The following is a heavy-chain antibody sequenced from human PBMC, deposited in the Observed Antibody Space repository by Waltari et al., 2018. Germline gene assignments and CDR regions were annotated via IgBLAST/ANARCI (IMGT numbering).Heavy chain of an antibody. D-gene: IGHD3-22*01. J-gene: IGHJ3*02. CDR1: GYTFTSYD. V-gene: IGHV1-8*01. Sequence: QVQLVQSGAEVKKPGASVKVSCKASGYTFTSYDINWVRQATGQGLEWMGWMNPNSGNTGYAQKCQGRVTMTMNTSISTAYMELSSLRSEDTAVYYCARSFPYYYDSSGYYYWAFDIWGQGTMVTVSS. CDR3: ARSFPYYYDSSGYYYWAFDI. CDR2: MNPNSGNT.